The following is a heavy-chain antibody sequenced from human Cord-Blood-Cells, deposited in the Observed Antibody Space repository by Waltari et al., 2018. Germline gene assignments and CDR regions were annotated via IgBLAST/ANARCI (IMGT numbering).Heavy chain of an antibody. CDR2: IKSKTDGGTT. CDR3: TTDFSYYDYVWGSYRYY. V-gene: IGHV3-15*01. J-gene: IGHJ4*02. D-gene: IGHD3-16*02. Sequence: EVQLLESGGGLVKPGGSLSLSCAASELTVSNARMNCVRQAPGMGLEWVGRIKSKTDGGTTDYAAAVKGRFTISRDDSKNTLYLQMNSLKTEDTAVYYCTTDFSYYDYVWGSYRYYWGQGTLVTVSS. CDR1: ELTVSNAR.